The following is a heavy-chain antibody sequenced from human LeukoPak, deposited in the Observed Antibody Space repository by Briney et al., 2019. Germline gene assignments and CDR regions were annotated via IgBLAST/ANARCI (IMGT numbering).Heavy chain of an antibody. D-gene: IGHD3-10*01. CDR3: AKSSIPYAPGSYYPFLDY. Sequence: GGSLRLSCAASGFTFNNYAMSWVRQAPGKGLEWVSGISGSGANTYYADSVKGRFTISRDNSKNTLYLQMNSLRAEDTAVYYCAKSSIPYAPGSYYPFLDYGGQETLVTVPS. CDR2: ISGSGANT. J-gene: IGHJ4*02. V-gene: IGHV3-23*01. CDR1: GFTFNNYA.